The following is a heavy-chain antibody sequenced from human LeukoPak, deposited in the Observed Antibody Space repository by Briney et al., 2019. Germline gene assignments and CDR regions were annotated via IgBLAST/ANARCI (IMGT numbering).Heavy chain of an antibody. CDR1: GFTFISYS. CDR2: ISSSSGDI. D-gene: IGHD4-17*01. J-gene: IGHJ6*02. CDR3: AKDLGYGDYEASYGMDV. Sequence: GGSLRLSCAASGFTFISYSMNWVRQAPGKGLEWVSSISSSSGDIHYADSVKGRFTISRDNAKNSLFLQMNSLRAEDTAVYYCAKDLGYGDYEASYGMDVWGQGTTVTVSS. V-gene: IGHV3-21*01.